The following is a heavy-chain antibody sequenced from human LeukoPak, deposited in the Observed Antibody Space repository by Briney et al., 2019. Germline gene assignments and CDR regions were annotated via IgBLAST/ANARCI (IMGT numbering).Heavy chain of an antibody. V-gene: IGHV3-23*01. CDR1: GFTFSSYA. Sequence: GGSLRLSCAASGFTFSSYAMSWVRQAPGKGLEWVSAISGSGGSTYYADSVKGRFTISRDNSKNTLYLRMNSLRAEDTAVYYCAKAVYGDYSISGYYYYGMDVWGQGTTVTVSS. J-gene: IGHJ6*02. CDR3: AKAVYGDYSISGYYYYGMDV. D-gene: IGHD4-17*01. CDR2: ISGSGGST.